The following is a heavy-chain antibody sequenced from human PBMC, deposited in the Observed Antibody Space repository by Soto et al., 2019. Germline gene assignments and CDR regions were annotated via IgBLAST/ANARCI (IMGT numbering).Heavy chain of an antibody. V-gene: IGHV3-15*01. CDR2: IKSKTDGGTT. Sequence: GGSLRLSCAASGFTFSNAWMSWVRQAPGKGLEWVGRIKSKTDGGTTDYAAPVKGRFTISRADSKNTLYLQMNSLKTEDTAVYYCTTAPDYTNYYYYYMDVWGKGTTVTVSS. D-gene: IGHD4-4*01. CDR3: TTAPDYTNYYYYYMDV. CDR1: GFTFSNAW. J-gene: IGHJ6*03.